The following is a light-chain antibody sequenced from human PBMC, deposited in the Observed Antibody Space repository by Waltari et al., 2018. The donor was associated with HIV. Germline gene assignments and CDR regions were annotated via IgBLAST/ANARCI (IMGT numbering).Light chain of an antibody. CDR2: GAS. V-gene: IGKV3-15*01. CDR3: QQYNNWHPGMYA. CDR1: QSISSD. J-gene: IGKJ2*01. Sequence: EIVMTQSPATLSVSPGERATLSCRASQSISSDLAWYQQKPGQAPRLLIYGASTRAPGIPVKFTGSGSGTEFTLTIRSLQSEDFAIYYCQQYNNWHPGMYAFGQGTKLEMK.